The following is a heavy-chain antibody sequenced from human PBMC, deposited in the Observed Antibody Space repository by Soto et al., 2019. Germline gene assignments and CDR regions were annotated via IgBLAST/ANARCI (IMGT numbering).Heavy chain of an antibody. J-gene: IGHJ4*02. CDR3: ARGGYIVATRLDY. Sequence: SETLSLTCTVSGGSISSYYWSWIRQPPGKGLEWIGYIYYSGSTNYNPSLKSRVTISVDTSKNQFSLKLSSVTAADTAVYYCARGGYIVATRLDYWGQGTLVTVSS. D-gene: IGHD5-12*01. CDR1: GGSISSYY. CDR2: IYYSGST. V-gene: IGHV4-59*01.